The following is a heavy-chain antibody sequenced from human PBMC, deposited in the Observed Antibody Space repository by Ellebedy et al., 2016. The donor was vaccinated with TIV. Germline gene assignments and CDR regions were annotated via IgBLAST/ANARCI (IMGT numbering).Heavy chain of an antibody. D-gene: IGHD3-10*01. CDR2: IKQDGSET. CDR1: GFTFSDYW. J-gene: IGHJ4*02. V-gene: IGHV3-7*03. Sequence: GESLKISCAASGFTFSDYWMSWVRQAPGKGLEWVASIKQDGSETYYVDSVKGRFTISRDNAKNSLYLQLNSLRAEDTAMYYCARGLSAYAYWGQGTLVTVSS. CDR3: ARGLSAYAY.